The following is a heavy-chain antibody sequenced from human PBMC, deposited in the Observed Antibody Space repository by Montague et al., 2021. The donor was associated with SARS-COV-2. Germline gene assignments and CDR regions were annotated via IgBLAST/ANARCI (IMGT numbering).Heavy chain of an antibody. CDR2: IYYTGNT. Sequence: SETLSLTCSVSEGSNYTSYHYWGWIRQPPGKGLEWIGAIYYTGNTYYEPSLKSRVSISIDTAKNQFSLSLSSVTAADTGVYFCARHPLPLGRIDYWSQGALVSVSS. CDR3: ARHPLPLGRIDY. V-gene: IGHV4-39*01. D-gene: IGHD7-27*01. CDR1: EGSNYTSYHY. J-gene: IGHJ4*02.